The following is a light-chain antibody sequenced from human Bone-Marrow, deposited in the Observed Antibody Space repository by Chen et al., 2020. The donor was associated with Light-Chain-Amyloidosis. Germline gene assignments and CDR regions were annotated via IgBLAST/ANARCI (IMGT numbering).Light chain of an antibody. CDR3: QVWDRSSDRPV. V-gene: IGLV3-21*02. J-gene: IGLJ3*02. CDR2: DDS. Sequence: SYVLTQPSSVSVAPGQTATIACGGNNIGSTSVHWYQQTPGQAPLVVVYDDSERPSGIPERFSGSNSGNTAPLPISRVEAGDEADYYCQVWDRSSDRPVFGGGTKLTVL. CDR1: NIGSTS.